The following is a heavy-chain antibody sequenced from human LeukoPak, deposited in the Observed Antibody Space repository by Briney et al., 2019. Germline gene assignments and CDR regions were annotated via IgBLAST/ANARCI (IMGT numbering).Heavy chain of an antibody. CDR3: ARADSPYYDSSGDYFDY. D-gene: IGHD3-22*01. V-gene: IGHV1-69*02. CDR2: IIPILGIA. J-gene: IGHJ4*02. CDR1: GGTFSSYT. Sequence: ASVKVSCKASGGTFSSYTMSWVRQAPRQGLEWMGRIIPILGIANYAQKFQGRVTITADKSTSTAYMDLSSLRSEDTAVYYCARADSPYYDSSGDYFDYWGQGTLVTVSS.